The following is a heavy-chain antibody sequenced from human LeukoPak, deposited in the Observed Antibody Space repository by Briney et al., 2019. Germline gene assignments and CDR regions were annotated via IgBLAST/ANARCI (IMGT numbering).Heavy chain of an antibody. CDR3: ARDPIMVRGVIISRLDAFDI. D-gene: IGHD3-10*01. CDR1: GGSFSGYY. Sequence: SETLSLTCAVYGGSFSGYYWSWIRQPPGKGLEWIGEINHSGSTNYNPSLKSRVTISVDTSKNQFSLKLSSVTAADTAVYYCARDPIMVRGVIISRLDAFDIWGQGTMVTVSS. CDR2: INHSGST. J-gene: IGHJ3*02. V-gene: IGHV4-34*01.